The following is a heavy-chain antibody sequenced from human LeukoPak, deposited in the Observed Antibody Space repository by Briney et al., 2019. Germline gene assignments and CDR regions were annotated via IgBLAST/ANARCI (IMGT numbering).Heavy chain of an antibody. Sequence: ASVKVSCKASGYTFNSYYMHWVRQAPGQGLEWMGIINPSGGSTSHAQKFQGRVTMTRDTSTSTVYMELSSLRSEDTDVYYCARAGDTAMVIEYWGQGTLVTISS. CDR2: INPSGGST. V-gene: IGHV1-46*02. CDR3: ARAGDTAMVIEY. D-gene: IGHD5-18*01. J-gene: IGHJ4*02. CDR1: GYTFNSYY.